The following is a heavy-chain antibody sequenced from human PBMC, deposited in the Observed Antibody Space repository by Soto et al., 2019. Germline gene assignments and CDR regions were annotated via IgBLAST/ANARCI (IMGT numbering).Heavy chain of an antibody. CDR2: IYPGDSDT. J-gene: IGHJ3*02. Sequence: PGESLKISCKGSGYSFTSYWIGWVRQMPGKGLEWMGIIYPGDSDTRYSPSFQGQVTISADKSINTAYLQWSSLKASDTAIYYCGRPSGTYKDAFDIWGQGTMVTVSS. V-gene: IGHV5-51*01. CDR3: GRPSGTYKDAFDI. D-gene: IGHD1-26*01. CDR1: GYSFTSYW.